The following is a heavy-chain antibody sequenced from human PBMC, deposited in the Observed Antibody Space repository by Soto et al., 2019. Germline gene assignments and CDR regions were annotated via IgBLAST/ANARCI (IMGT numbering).Heavy chain of an antibody. CDR2: IKSDGSDK. Sequence: GGSLRLSCAASGFTFSSYWMSWVRQAPGKGLEWVANIKSDGSDKYYVDSVKGRFTISRDNAKNSLYLQMNSLRAEDTAVYYCARGRHIGVAGSSYYGLDVWGQGTTVTVSS. J-gene: IGHJ6*02. CDR1: GFTFSSYW. V-gene: IGHV3-7*05. D-gene: IGHD6-19*01. CDR3: ARGRHIGVAGSSYYGLDV.